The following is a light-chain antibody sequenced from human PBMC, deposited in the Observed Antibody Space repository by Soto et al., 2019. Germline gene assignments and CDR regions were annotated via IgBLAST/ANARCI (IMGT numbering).Light chain of an antibody. Sequence: EIVLTQSPGTLSLSPGERATLSCRASQSVSSSYLAWYQQKPGQAPRLLIYGASSRATGIPDRFSGSGSGTDVTLTIGRLEPEDFAVYYCQQYDNSLLTFGGGTKVEIK. J-gene: IGKJ4*01. CDR1: QSVSSSY. CDR2: GAS. V-gene: IGKV3-20*01. CDR3: QQYDNSLLT.